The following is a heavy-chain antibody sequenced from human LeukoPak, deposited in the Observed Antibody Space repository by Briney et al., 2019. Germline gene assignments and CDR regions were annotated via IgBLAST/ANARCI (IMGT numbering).Heavy chain of an antibody. V-gene: IGHV4-34*01. Sequence: SETLSLTCAVYSGSFSGYYWSWIRQPPGKGLEWIGEINHSGSTNYNPSLKSRVTISVDTSKNQFSLKLSSVTAADTAVYYCARGNDSSGYYFDYWGQGTLVTVSS. D-gene: IGHD3-22*01. CDR2: INHSGST. CDR3: ARGNDSSGYYFDY. J-gene: IGHJ4*02. CDR1: SGSFSGYY.